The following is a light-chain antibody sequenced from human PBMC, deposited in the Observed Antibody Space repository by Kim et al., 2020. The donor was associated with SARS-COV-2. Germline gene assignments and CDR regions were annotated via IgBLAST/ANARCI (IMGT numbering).Light chain of an antibody. Sequence: DIVMTQSPGSLALSLGERATINCKSSQPVSHRSNNKNYLAWYQQKSGQPPHLLIYWASTRESGVPDRFSGSGSGTDFTLTISSLQAEDVAIYYCQQYYGDYTTFGGGTRVEIK. V-gene: IGKV4-1*01. CDR1: QPVSHRSNNKNY. CDR3: QQYYGDYTT. CDR2: WAS. J-gene: IGKJ4*01.